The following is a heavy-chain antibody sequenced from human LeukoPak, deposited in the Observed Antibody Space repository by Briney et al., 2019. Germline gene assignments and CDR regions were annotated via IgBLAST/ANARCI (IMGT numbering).Heavy chain of an antibody. CDR2: IDVDGSTT. D-gene: IGHD6-13*01. Sequence: SGGSLRLSCAASGFTFSSYWMHWVRQAPGKGLVWVSHIDVDGSTTNYADSVKGRFTISRENAKNSVYLEMNGLEAGDTAVYYCARGAAGFDYWGQGTLVSVSS. CDR3: ARGAAGFDY. V-gene: IGHV3-74*01. J-gene: IGHJ4*02. CDR1: GFTFSSYW.